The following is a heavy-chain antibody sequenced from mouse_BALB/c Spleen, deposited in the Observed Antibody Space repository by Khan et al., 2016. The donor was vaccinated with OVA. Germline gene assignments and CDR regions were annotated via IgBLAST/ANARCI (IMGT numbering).Heavy chain of an antibody. Sequence: QVQLKESGPGLVAPSQSLSITCTISGFSLTNYGVHWVRQPPGKGLEWLVVIWRDGSTTYNSALKSRLPISKDNSKSQVFLKMNSLQTDDTAMYFCARQPYYHYNIMDSWGQGTSVTVSS. J-gene: IGHJ4*01. D-gene: IGHD1-1*02. CDR3: ARQPYYHYNIMDS. CDR1: GFSLTNYG. CDR2: IWRDGST. V-gene: IGHV2-6-1*01.